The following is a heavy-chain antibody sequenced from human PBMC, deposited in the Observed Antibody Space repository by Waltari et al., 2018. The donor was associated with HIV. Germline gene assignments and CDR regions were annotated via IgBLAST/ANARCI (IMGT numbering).Heavy chain of an antibody. CDR1: GFVVRDYY. V-gene: IGHV3-11*01. CDR2: LNRDSDDI. D-gene: IGHD6-19*01. CDR3: VRGDRSGWYGIFDF. Sequence: VQLVESGGGLVKPGGSLRLSCVAPGFVVRDYYMGWIRQAPGKGPEWLSHLNRDSDDIFYGDSVKGRFTISRDNSKNSLYLEMNNVRGDDTAIYYCVRGDRSGWYGIFDFWGQGTRVTVSS. J-gene: IGHJ4*02.